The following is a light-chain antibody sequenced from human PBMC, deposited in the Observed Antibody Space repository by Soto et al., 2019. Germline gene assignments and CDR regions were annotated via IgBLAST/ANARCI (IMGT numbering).Light chain of an antibody. CDR3: AAWDDSLNGVV. Sequence: QSVLTQPPSASGTPGQRVTISCAGSSSNIGTNTVNWYQHLPGTAPKLLIYITNQRPSGVPDRFSASKSGTSASLAISGLQSEDEADYYCAAWDDSLNGVVFGGGTKLTVL. CDR2: ITN. J-gene: IGLJ3*02. CDR1: SSNIGTNT. V-gene: IGLV1-44*01.